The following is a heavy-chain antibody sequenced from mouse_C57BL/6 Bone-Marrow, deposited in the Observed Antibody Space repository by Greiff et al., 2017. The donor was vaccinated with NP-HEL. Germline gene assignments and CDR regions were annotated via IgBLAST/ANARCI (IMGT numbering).Heavy chain of an antibody. CDR2: IYPGDGDT. CDR3: ARSGVGYYYGSLDY. V-gene: IGHV1-80*01. Sequence: QLQQSGAELVKPGASVKISCKASGYAFSSYWMNWVKQRPGKGLEWIGQIYPGDGDTNYNGKFKGKATLTADKSSSTAYMQLSSLTSEDSAVYFCARSGVGYYYGSLDYWGQGTTLTVSS. CDR1: GYAFSSYW. J-gene: IGHJ2*01. D-gene: IGHD1-1*01.